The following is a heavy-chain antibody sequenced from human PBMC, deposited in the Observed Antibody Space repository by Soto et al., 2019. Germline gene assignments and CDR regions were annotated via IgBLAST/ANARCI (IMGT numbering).Heavy chain of an antibody. D-gene: IGHD1-26*01. CDR3: VRDGTKNLRDRFEP. Sequence: QVVLQESGPGVVKPSDTLSLTCNVSGASLSRYYWSWIRQPPGKGLEWTGRIYATGDTDYNPSLKSRISMSVDMSKKQFSLTLRSVTAADTAIYYCVRDGTKNLRDRFEPWGRGILVTVSS. V-gene: IGHV4-4*07. J-gene: IGHJ5*02. CDR2: IYATGDT. CDR1: GASLSRYY.